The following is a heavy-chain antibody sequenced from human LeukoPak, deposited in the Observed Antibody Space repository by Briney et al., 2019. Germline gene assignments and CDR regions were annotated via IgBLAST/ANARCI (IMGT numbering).Heavy chain of an antibody. V-gene: IGHV3-21*01. Sequence: PGGSLRLSCAASGFTFSSYSMNWVRQAPGKGLEWVSSISSSSSYIYYADSVKGRFTISRDNAKNSLYLQMNSLRAEDTAVYYCARDPGGLYYEGVDYWGQGTLVTVSS. CDR3: ARDPGGLYYEGVDY. CDR2: ISSSSSYI. D-gene: IGHD3-22*01. CDR1: GFTFSSYS. J-gene: IGHJ4*02.